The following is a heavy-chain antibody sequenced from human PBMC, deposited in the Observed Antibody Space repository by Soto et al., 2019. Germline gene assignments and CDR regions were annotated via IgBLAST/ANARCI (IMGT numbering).Heavy chain of an antibody. V-gene: IGHV3-49*03. CDR3: ARTTRRGNCSAGSCYSGLDY. CDR1: GFNFGDFA. J-gene: IGHJ4*01. Sequence: EVQLVESGGGLVQPGRSLRLSCTASGFNFGDFAVSWLRQAPGEGLEWVGFIRSKAYSETTEFAASVKGRFTISRDNSKNIAYLQMNSLTTEDTAVYYCARTTRRGNCSAGSCYSGLDYWGHGTLVTVSS. CDR2: IRSKAYSETT. D-gene: IGHD2-15*01.